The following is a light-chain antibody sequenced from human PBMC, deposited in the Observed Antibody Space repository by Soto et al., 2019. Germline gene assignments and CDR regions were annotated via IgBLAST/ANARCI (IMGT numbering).Light chain of an antibody. CDR3: QQYGNTPWT. CDR1: QSLSGD. J-gene: IGKJ1*01. Sequence: EIVMTQSPATLAVSPGETATLSCRASQSLSGDLAWHQQKPGQAPRLLIYGASSRATGIPDRFSGSGSGTDFTLTISRLEPEDFAVFYCQQYGNTPWTFGQGTKVDIK. CDR2: GAS. V-gene: IGKV3-20*01.